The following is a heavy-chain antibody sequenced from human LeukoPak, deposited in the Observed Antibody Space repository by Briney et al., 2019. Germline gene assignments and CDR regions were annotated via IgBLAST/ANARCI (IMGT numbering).Heavy chain of an antibody. J-gene: IGHJ3*02. CDR3: ARRPYPYDFWSGYTRLGAFDI. CDR1: GGSFSGYY. CDR2: INHSGST. Sequence: SETLSLTCAVYGGSFSGYYWSWIRQPPGKGLEWIGEINHSGSTNYNPSLKSRVTISVDTSKNQFSLKLSSVTAADTAVYYCARRPYPYDFWSGYTRLGAFDIWGQGTMVTVSS. V-gene: IGHV4-34*01. D-gene: IGHD3-3*01.